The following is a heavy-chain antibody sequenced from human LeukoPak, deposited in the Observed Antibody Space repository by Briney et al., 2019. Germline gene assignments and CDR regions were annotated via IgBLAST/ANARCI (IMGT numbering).Heavy chain of an antibody. J-gene: IGHJ4*02. CDR1: GFTFSSYA. CDR3: ARVHHGSGSYYMRGVDY. CDR2: ISGSGGST. D-gene: IGHD3-10*01. Sequence: GGSLRLSWAASGFTFSSYAMSWVRQAPGKVLEWVSAISGSGGSTYYADSVKGRFTISRDNSKNTLYLQMNSLRAEDTAVYYCARVHHGSGSYYMRGVDYWGQGTLVTVSS. V-gene: IGHV3-23*01.